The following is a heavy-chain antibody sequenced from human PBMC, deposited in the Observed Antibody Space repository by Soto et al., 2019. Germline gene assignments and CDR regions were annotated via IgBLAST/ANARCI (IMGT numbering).Heavy chain of an antibody. J-gene: IGHJ3*02. D-gene: IGHD1-1*01. CDR2: INTEDNTT. CDR1: GFRFNYYW. CDR3: VRDRRGENWNDATTFDM. Sequence: GGSLRLSCAASGFRFNYYWMHWVRQAPGKGLVWVSQINTEDNTTTYADSVKGRFSISRDNAKNTLYLQMNSLRVEDTAVYYCVRDRRGENWNDATTFDMWGQGTQVTVSS. V-gene: IGHV3-74*03.